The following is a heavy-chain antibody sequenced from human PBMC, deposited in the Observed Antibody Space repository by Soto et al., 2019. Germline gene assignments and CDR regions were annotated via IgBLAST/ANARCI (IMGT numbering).Heavy chain of an antibody. Sequence: GGSLRLSCAASGFTFSSYWMSWVRQAPGKGLEWVANIKQDGSEKYYVDSVKGRFTISRDNAKNSLYLQMNSLRAEDTAVYYCAREVRVVVAAMRPDAFDIWGQGTMVTVSS. CDR3: AREVRVVVAAMRPDAFDI. V-gene: IGHV3-7*01. J-gene: IGHJ3*02. CDR1: GFTFSSYW. CDR2: IKQDGSEK. D-gene: IGHD2-15*01.